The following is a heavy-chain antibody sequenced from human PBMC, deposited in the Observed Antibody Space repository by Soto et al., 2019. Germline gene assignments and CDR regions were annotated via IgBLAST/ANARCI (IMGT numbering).Heavy chain of an antibody. CDR2: IYYSGST. J-gene: IGHJ4*02. CDR1: GGSISSSSYY. V-gene: IGHV4-39*01. CDR3: ARLGYYYGSGSYPWYFDY. Sequence: SETLSLTCTVSGGSISSSSYYWGWIRQPPGKGLEWIGSIYYSGSTYYNPSLKSRVTISVDTSKNQFSLKLSSVTAADTAVYYCARLGYYYGSGSYPWYFDYWGQGTLVTVSS. D-gene: IGHD3-10*01.